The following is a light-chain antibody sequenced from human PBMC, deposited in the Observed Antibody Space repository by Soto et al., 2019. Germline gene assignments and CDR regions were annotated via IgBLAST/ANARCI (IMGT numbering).Light chain of an antibody. V-gene: IGKV1-33*01. Sequence: DIQMTQSPSYLSASVGDRVTFTCQASQDISNYLQWYQQKEGKAPSLLIYDASDLETGVPSRFSGSGSGTDFTFTISSLQPEDIGTYYCQQYDNLPYSFGQGTKVDIK. J-gene: IGKJ2*01. CDR2: DAS. CDR1: QDISNY. CDR3: QQYDNLPYS.